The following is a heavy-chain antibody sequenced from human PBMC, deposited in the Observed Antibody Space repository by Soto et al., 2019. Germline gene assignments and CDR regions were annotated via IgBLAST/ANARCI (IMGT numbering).Heavy chain of an antibody. D-gene: IGHD6-6*01. V-gene: IGHV4-59*01. CDR3: AGWGYSSSSREGMDV. J-gene: IGHJ6*02. CDR2: IYYSGST. Sequence: SETLSLTCTVSGGSISSYYWSWIRQPPGKGLEWIGYIYYSGSTNYNPSLKSRVTISVDTSKNQFSLKLSSVTAADTAVYYCAGWGYSSSSREGMDVWGQGTTVTVSS. CDR1: GGSISSYY.